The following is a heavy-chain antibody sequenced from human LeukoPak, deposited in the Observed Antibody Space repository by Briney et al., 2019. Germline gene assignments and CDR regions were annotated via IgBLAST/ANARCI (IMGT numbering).Heavy chain of an antibody. CDR2: IYYSGST. Sequence: PSQILSLTCTVSGGSISSGHYYWSWIRQPPGKGLEWIGYIYYSGSTYYNPSLKSRVTISVDTSKNQLSPKLSSVTAADTAVYYCARDEGGYGTLLDYWGQGTLVTVSS. CDR3: ARDEGGYGTLLDY. J-gene: IGHJ4*02. D-gene: IGHD5-18*01. V-gene: IGHV4-30-4*01. CDR1: GGSISSGHYY.